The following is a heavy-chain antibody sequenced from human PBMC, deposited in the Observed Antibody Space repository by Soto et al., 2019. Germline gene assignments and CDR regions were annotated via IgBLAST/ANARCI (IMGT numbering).Heavy chain of an antibody. CDR3: ATGYSSSSGAGYYYYMYV. Sequence: ASVKVSCKASGYTFTSYGISWVRQAPGQGLEWMGWISAYNGNTNYAQKLQGRVTMTTDTSTSTAYMELRSLRSDDTAVYYCATGYSSSSGAGYYYYMYVWGKGTTVTVSS. CDR1: GYTFTSYG. V-gene: IGHV1-18*01. J-gene: IGHJ6*03. D-gene: IGHD6-6*01. CDR2: ISAYNGNT.